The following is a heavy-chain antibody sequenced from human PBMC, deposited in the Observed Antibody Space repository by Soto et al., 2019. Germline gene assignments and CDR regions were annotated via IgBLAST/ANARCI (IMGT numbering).Heavy chain of an antibody. CDR1: GGTFSSYT. CDR3: ARDRGDGYNNI. CDR2: VIPILGIA. V-gene: IGHV1-69*08. J-gene: IGHJ3*02. Sequence: QVQLVQSGAEVKKPGSSVKVSCKASGGTFSSYTISWVRQAPGQGLEWMGRVIPILGIANYAQKFQGRVTITADKSTSTAYMELSSLRSEDTAVYYCARDRGDGYNNIWGQGTMVTVSS. D-gene: IGHD5-12*01.